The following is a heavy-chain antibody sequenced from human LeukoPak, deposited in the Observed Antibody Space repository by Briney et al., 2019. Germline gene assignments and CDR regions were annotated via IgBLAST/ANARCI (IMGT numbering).Heavy chain of an antibody. V-gene: IGHV4-59*01. CDR3: ARASTTFDD. CDR2: VSDGGGT. Sequence: PSETLSLTCSVSGGSITSYYWSWIRQPPGKGLEWIGHVSDGGGTNYSPSLRSRVSISVDTSKNQFSLKLNSVTAADTAVYFCARASTTFDDWGQGTLVTVSS. CDR1: GGSITSYY. J-gene: IGHJ4*02. D-gene: IGHD1-14*01.